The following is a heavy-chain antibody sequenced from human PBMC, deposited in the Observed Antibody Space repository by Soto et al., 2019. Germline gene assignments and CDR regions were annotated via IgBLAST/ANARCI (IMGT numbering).Heavy chain of an antibody. CDR3: ARLRASSWYMGGYLDY. CDR2: IVNKDTYT. D-gene: IGHD6-13*01. V-gene: IGHV3-11*06. J-gene: IGHJ4*02. Sequence: GGSLRLSCEACGFTFSCYHMSWIRQAPGKGLEWVSYIVNKDTYTNYADSVKGRFTISRDNAKNSLYPEMNSLRAEDTAIYYCARLRASSWYMGGYLDYWGLGTLVTVS. CDR1: GFTFSCYH.